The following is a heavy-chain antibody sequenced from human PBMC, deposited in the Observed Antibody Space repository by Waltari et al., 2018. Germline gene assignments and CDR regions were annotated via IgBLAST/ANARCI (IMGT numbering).Heavy chain of an antibody. J-gene: IGHJ4*02. V-gene: IGHV1-69*01. CDR1: GGTFSRST. CDR3: GTVISAHPH. D-gene: IGHD6-6*01. CDR2: IIPVFGAA. Sequence: QVQLVQSGAEVKKPGSSVKVSCKASGGTFSRSTISWVRQAPGQGLEWMGGIIPVFGAANYAQKFQGRVTITADASTDTAYMEVGSLRSEDTATYFCGTVISAHPHWGQGTLVTVSS.